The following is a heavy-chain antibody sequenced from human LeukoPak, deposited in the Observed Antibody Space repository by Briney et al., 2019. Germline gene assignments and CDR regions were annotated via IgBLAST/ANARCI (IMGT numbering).Heavy chain of an antibody. CDR2: INPNSGGT. Sequence: ASVKVSCKASGYTFTGYYMHWVRQAPGQGLEWMGWINPNSGGTNYAQKFQGRVTMTRDTSISTAYMELSRLRSDDTAVYYCARADYYCDSNGYYYGYWGQGTLVTVSS. CDR3: ARADYYCDSNGYYYGY. CDR1: GYTFTGYY. J-gene: IGHJ4*02. V-gene: IGHV1-2*02. D-gene: IGHD3-22*01.